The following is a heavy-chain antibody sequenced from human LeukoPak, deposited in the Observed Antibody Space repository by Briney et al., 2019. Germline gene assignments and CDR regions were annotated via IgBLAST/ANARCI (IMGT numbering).Heavy chain of an antibody. CDR3: AKDLYSGYDSNWFDP. V-gene: IGHV3-23*01. CDR1: GFTFSSYA. Sequence: GGSLRLSCAASGFTFSSYAMSWVRQVPGKGLEWVSAISGSGGSTYYADSVKGRFTISRDNSKNTLYLQMNSLRAEDTAVYYCAKDLYSGYDSNWFDPWGQGTLVTVSS. J-gene: IGHJ5*02. CDR2: ISGSGGST. D-gene: IGHD5-12*01.